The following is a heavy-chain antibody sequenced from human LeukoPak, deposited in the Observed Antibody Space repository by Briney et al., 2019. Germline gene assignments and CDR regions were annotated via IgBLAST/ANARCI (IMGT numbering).Heavy chain of an antibody. Sequence: GGSLRLSCAASGFTFSGYAMSWVRQSPGKGLEWVSSISGGGGTTYYAYYADSVKGRFTISRDNSKNTLYLLMNSLRAEDTAVYYCAKFYDILTGYIDYWGQGTLVTVSS. D-gene: IGHD3-9*01. J-gene: IGHJ4*02. CDR1: GFTFSGYA. CDR3: AKFYDILTGYIDY. V-gene: IGHV3-23*01. CDR2: ISGGGGTTYYA.